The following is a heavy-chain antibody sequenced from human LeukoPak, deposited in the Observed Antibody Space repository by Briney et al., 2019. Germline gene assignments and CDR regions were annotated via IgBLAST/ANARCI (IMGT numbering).Heavy chain of an antibody. J-gene: IGHJ4*02. CDR2: IYPSGST. CDR3: ARDLDSGFDY. D-gene: IGHD3-3*01. Sequence: SETLSLTFAVSGGSISSRNWWIWVRQPPGKGLEWIGEIYPSGSTNYNPSLKSQVTISIDKSKNQFFLKLSSVTAGDTAVYYCARDLDSGFDYWGQGTLVTVSS. V-gene: IGHV4-4*02. CDR1: GGSISSRNW.